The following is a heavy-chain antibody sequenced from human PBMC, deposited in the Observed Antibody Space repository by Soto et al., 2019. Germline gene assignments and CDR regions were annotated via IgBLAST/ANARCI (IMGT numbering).Heavy chain of an antibody. Sequence: QVQLVESGGGVVQPGRSLRLSCAASGFTFSSYAMHWVRQAPGTGLEWVAVISDDGSNKYYADSVKGRFTISRDNSKNTLYLQMNSLRAEDTAVYYCARDYYASSGLGGYWGQGTLVTVSS. J-gene: IGHJ4*02. CDR1: GFTFSSYA. CDR3: ARDYYASSGLGGY. CDR2: ISDDGSNK. D-gene: IGHD3-22*01. V-gene: IGHV3-30-3*01.